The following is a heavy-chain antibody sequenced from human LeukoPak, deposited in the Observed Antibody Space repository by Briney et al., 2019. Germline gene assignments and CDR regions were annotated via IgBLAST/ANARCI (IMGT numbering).Heavy chain of an antibody. V-gene: IGHV1-2*02. Sequence: ASVKVSCKASGYTFTGYYMHWVRQAPGQGLECMGWINPNSGGTNCAQKFQGRVTMTRDTSISTAYMELSSLRSDDTAVYYCARGYDSSGYKLPIDYWGQGTLVTVSS. CDR2: INPNSGGT. CDR3: ARGYDSSGYKLPIDY. J-gene: IGHJ4*02. D-gene: IGHD3-22*01. CDR1: GYTFTGYY.